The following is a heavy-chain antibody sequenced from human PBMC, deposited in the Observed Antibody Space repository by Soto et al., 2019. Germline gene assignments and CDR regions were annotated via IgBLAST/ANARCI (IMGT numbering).Heavy chain of an antibody. CDR2: IYYSGST. Sequence: KTSETLSLTCTVSGGSISSGGYYWSWIRQHPGEGLEWIGYIYYSGSTYYNPSLKSRVTISVDTSKNQFSLKLSSVTAADTAVYYCASLSSTRILAYWGQGTLVTVSS. D-gene: IGHD2-15*01. J-gene: IGHJ4*02. CDR3: ASLSSTRILAY. V-gene: IGHV4-31*03. CDR1: GGSISSGGYY.